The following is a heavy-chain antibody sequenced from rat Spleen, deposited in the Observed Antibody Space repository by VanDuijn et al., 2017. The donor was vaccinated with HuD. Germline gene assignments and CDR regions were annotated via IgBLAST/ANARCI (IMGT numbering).Heavy chain of an antibody. CDR3: ATSPYYWYFDF. V-gene: IGHV5-7*01. CDR1: GFTFSDYN. J-gene: IGHJ1*01. CDR2: ITYGDSSGHSTT. D-gene: IGHD1-12*01. Sequence: EVQLVESGGGLVQPGRSLKLSCAASGFTFSDYNMAWVRQAPKKGLEWVATITYGDSSGHSTTYYRDFLKGRFTSSRDNAKSTLYLQMDSLRSEDTATYYCATSPYYWYFDFWGPGTMVTVSS.